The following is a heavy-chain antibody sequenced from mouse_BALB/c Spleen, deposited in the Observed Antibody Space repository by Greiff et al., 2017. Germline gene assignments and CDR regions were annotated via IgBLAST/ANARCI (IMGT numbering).Heavy chain of an antibody. Sequence: VQLQQSGAELVKLGASVKLSCTASGFNIKDTYMHWVKQRPEQGLEWIGRIDPANGNTKYDPKFQGKATITADTSSNTAYLQLSSLTSEDTAVYYCARSNYYAMDYWGQGTSVTVSS. J-gene: IGHJ4*01. V-gene: IGHV14-3*02. CDR3: ARSNYYAMDY. CDR1: GFNIKDTY. CDR2: IDPANGNT.